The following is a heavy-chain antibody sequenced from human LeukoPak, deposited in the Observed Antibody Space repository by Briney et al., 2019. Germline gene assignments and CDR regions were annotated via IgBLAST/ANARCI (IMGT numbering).Heavy chain of an antibody. D-gene: IGHD2-2*01. CDR3: ARDGCSSTSCSYYYYYYMDV. J-gene: IGHJ6*03. V-gene: IGHV4-4*07. CDR1: GGPISSYY. CDR2: IYTSGST. Sequence: SETLSLTCTVSGGPISSYYWSWIRQPAGKGLEWIGRIYTSGSTNYNPSLKSRVTMSVDTSKNQFSLKLSSVTAADTAVYYCARDGCSSTSCSYYYYYYMDVWGKGTTVTVSS.